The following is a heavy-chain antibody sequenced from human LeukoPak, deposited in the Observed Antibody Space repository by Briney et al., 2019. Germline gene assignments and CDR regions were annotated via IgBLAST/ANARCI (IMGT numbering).Heavy chain of an antibody. CDR1: GGSISSSSYY. CDR2: IYYSGST. V-gene: IGHV4-39*07. D-gene: IGHD1-26*01. Sequence: SETLSLTCTVSGGSISSSSYYWGWIRQPPGKGLEWIGSIYYSGSTYYNPSLKSRVTISVDTSKNQFSLKLSSVTAADTAVYYCARTFPKGVGATHFDYWGQGTLVTVSS. J-gene: IGHJ4*02. CDR3: ARTFPKGVGATHFDY.